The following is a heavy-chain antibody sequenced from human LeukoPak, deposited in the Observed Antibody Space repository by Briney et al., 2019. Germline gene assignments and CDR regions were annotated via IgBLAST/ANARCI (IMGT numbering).Heavy chain of an antibody. CDR3: ARGRYYDSSGYHPFFDY. Sequence: PSQTLSLTCTVSGGSISSGSYYWGWIRQPAGKGLEWIGRIYTSGSTNYNPSLKSRVTISVDTSKNQFSLKLSSVTAADTATYYCARGRYYDSSGYHPFFDYWGQGTLVTVSS. CDR2: IYTSGST. J-gene: IGHJ4*02. D-gene: IGHD3-22*01. V-gene: IGHV4-61*02. CDR1: GGSISSGSYY.